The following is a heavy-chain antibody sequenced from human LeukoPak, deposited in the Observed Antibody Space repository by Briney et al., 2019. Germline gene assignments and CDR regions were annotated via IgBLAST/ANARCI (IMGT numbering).Heavy chain of an antibody. D-gene: IGHD4-23*01. CDR2: ISSSGSTI. CDR1: RFTFSTYS. CDR3: ARHRYPTPGIDY. V-gene: IGHV3-48*01. Sequence: GGSLRLSCAASRFTFSTYSMNWVRQAPGKRLEWVSYISSSGSTIYYADSVKGRFTISRDNAKNSLFLQINSLRAEDMAVYYCARHRYPTPGIDYWGQGTLVTVSS. J-gene: IGHJ4*02.